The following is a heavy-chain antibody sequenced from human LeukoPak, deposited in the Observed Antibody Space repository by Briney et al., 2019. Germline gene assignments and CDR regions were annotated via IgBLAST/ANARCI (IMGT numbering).Heavy chain of an antibody. CDR3: ARRPYYYDSSGYYLPD. D-gene: IGHD3-22*01. Sequence: SETLSLTCAVYGGSFSGYYWSWIRQPPGKGLEWIGEINHSGSTNYNPSLKSRVTISVDTSKNQFSLKLSSVTAADTAVYYCARRPYYYDSSGYYLPDWGQGTLVTVSS. CDR2: INHSGST. J-gene: IGHJ4*02. V-gene: IGHV4-34*01. CDR1: GGSFSGYY.